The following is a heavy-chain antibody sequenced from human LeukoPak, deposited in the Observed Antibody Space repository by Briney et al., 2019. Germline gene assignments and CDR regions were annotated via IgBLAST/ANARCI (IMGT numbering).Heavy chain of an antibody. V-gene: IGHV3-23*01. CDR2: ISVSGGGT. D-gene: IGHD2-2*01. CDR1: GFTFSSDA. J-gene: IGHJ6*03. CDR3: AKYVSYCSSTSCQYCYIDV. Sequence: PGGSLRLSCAASGFTFSSDAMSWGCEAPGKGVERGSAISVSGGGTYYADSVKGRLTISRENSKNTLYLQMNTLRPEDTAVYYCAKYVSYCSSTSCQYCYIDVWGKGTTVTVSS.